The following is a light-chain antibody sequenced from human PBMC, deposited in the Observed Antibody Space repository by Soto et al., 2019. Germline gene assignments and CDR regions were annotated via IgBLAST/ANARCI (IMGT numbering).Light chain of an antibody. Sequence: DIQMTQSPSTLSASIGDRVTITCRASQSISSWLAWYQQKPGKSPKFLIYDASSLESGVPSRFSGSGSGTEFTLTISSLQPDDFATYYGQQYKSYSPYTFGQGTKLEIK. J-gene: IGKJ2*01. V-gene: IGKV1-5*01. CDR3: QQYKSYSPYT. CDR1: QSISSW. CDR2: DAS.